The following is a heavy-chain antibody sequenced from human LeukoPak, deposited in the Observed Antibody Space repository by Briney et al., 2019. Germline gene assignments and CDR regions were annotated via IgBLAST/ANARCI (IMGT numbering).Heavy chain of an antibody. CDR3: AREFGGPGSYYNPDY. Sequence: GGSLRLSCAASGFXFSSYGMHWVRQAPGQGLEWVAIIGYDGSNKYYADPQKGRLAISRYNCKNSLYQQMNSIRVEDPDGYYCAREFGGPGSYYNPDYRGQGALVTVSS. J-gene: IGHJ4*02. D-gene: IGHD3-10*01. CDR2: IGYDGSNK. CDR1: GFXFSSYG. V-gene: IGHV3-33*01.